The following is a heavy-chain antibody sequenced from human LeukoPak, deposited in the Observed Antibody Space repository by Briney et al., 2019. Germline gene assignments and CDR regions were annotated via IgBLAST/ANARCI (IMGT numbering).Heavy chain of an antibody. CDR1: GGSISSSSYY. CDR3: ARGVDGYKRWFDP. Sequence: PSETLSLTCTVSGGSISSSSYYWGWIRQPPGKGLEWIGSIYYSGSTYYNPSLKGRVTISVDTSKNQFSLKLSSVTAADTAVYYCARGVDGYKRWFDPWGQGTLVTVSS. D-gene: IGHD5-24*01. CDR2: IYYSGST. J-gene: IGHJ5*02. V-gene: IGHV4-39*01.